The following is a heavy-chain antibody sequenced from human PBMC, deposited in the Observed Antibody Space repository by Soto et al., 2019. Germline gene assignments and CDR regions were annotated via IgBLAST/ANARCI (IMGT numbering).Heavy chain of an antibody. D-gene: IGHD2-2*01. Sequence: PGGPLRLSCAASGFTFSSYGMHWVRQAPGKGLEWVAVIWYDGSNKYYADSVKGRFTISRDDSKNTLYLQMNSLRAEDTAVYYCARDGLYCSSTSCSDYYGMDVWGQGTTVTVSS. CDR2: IWYDGSNK. J-gene: IGHJ6*02. CDR3: ARDGLYCSSTSCSDYYGMDV. CDR1: GFTFSSYG. V-gene: IGHV3-33*01.